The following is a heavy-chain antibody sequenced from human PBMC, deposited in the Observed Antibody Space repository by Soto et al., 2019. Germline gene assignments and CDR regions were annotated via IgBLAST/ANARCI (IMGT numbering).Heavy chain of an antibody. Sequence: SETLSLTCAVYGGSFSGYYWSWIRQPPGKGLEWIGEINHSGSTNYNPSLKSRVTISVDTSKNQFSLKLSSVTAADTAVYYCARGGGYCSSTSCYVDYYYYMDVWGKGTTVTVSS. CDR2: INHSGST. J-gene: IGHJ6*03. D-gene: IGHD2-2*01. V-gene: IGHV4-34*01. CDR1: GGSFSGYY. CDR3: ARGGGYCSSTSCYVDYYYYMDV.